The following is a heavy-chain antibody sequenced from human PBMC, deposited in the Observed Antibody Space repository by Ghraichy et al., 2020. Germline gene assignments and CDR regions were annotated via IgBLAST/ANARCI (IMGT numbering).Heavy chain of an antibody. V-gene: IGHV3-74*01. Sequence: GESLNISCAASGLTFSSYWMHWVRQAPGKGLEWVSHIKTDGSTTNYVDSVRGRFTISRDNAKNTLYLQMNSLRADDTAVYYCSTSPRADRGNYWGQGTLVTVSS. CDR2: IKTDGSTT. CDR3: STSPRADRGNY. J-gene: IGHJ4*02. CDR1: GLTFSSYW. D-gene: IGHD3-10*01.